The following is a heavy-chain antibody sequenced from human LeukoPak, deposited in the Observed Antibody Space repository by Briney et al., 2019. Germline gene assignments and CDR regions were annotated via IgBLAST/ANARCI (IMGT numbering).Heavy chain of an antibody. Sequence: PGGSLRLSCAASGFTFSSYGMHWVRQAPAKGLEWVAFIRYDESKTFYGDSVKGRFTISRDDAKSSLYVQMNSLRAEDTAVYYCAKVKGDDGNYWGQGTLVTVSS. D-gene: IGHD4-23*01. CDR3: AKVKGDDGNY. J-gene: IGHJ4*02. CDR2: IRYDESKT. V-gene: IGHV3-30*02. CDR1: GFTFSSYG.